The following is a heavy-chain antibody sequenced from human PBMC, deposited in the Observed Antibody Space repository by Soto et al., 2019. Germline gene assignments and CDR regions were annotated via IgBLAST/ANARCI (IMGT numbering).Heavy chain of an antibody. CDR1: GGSIRGGDYY. V-gene: IGHV4-31*03. D-gene: IGHD3-10*01. CDR2: IFYSGNS. Sequence: QVQLQESGPGLVKPSQTLSLTCTVSGGSIRGGDYYWSWIRQHPGKGLEWIGYIFYSGNSFYNPSLKSGVTISVDTSKTQFSLQLISVTAAGTALYYCARLSSLYYNSDYGGYYFDYWGQGTLVSVSS. J-gene: IGHJ4*02. CDR3: ARLSSLYYNSDYGGYYFDY.